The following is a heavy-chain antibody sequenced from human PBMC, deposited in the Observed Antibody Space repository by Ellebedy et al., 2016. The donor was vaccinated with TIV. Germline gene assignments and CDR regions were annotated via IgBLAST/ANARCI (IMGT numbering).Heavy chain of an antibody. CDR2: INPSGGST. CDR1: GYTFTSYY. D-gene: IGHD1-26*01. CDR3: ARRSGLYYYYGMDV. Sequence: ASVKVSXXASGYTFTSYYMHWVRQAPGQGLEWMGIINPSGGSTNYAQKFQGRVTTTRDTSTSTVYMELSSLRSEDTAVYYCARRSGLYYYYGMDVWGQGTTVTVSS. J-gene: IGHJ6*02. V-gene: IGHV1-46*01.